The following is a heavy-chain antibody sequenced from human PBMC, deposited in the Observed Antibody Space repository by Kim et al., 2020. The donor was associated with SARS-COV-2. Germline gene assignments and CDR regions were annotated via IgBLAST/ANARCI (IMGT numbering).Heavy chain of an antibody. CDR3: AKDNSASCYSPIGS. J-gene: IGHJ5*02. D-gene: IGHD2-2*02. Sequence: GGSLRLSCAASGFTFNRYAMSWVRQAPGKGLEWVSVICDSDGRTYYADSVKGRFTISRDNSKNTLYLQMNSLRAEDTAIYYCAKDNSASCYSPIGSWGQGTPGTVSS. CDR2: ICDSDGRT. CDR1: GFTFNRYA. V-gene: IGHV3-23*01.